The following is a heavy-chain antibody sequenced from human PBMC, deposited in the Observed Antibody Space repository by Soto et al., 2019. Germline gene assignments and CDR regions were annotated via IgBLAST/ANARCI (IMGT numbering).Heavy chain of an antibody. Sequence: QVQLVQSGAEVKKPGSSVKVSCKASGGVFRNYAINWVRQAPGQGLEWMGGIIPVFSTADYPQKFQGRVTITADESTTTAYMELTSLKTEDTAVYFGARDRWGRYSFDSGGQGTLVTVAS. J-gene: IGHJ5*01. D-gene: IGHD3-16*01. CDR1: GGVFRNYA. V-gene: IGHV1-69*01. CDR2: IIPVFSTA. CDR3: ARDRWGRYSFDS.